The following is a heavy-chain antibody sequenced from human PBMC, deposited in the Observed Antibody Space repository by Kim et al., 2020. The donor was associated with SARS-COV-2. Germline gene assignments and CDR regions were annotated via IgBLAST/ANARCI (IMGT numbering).Heavy chain of an antibody. CDR1: GGSFSGYY. V-gene: IGHV4-34*01. D-gene: IGHD3-22*01. CDR2: INHSGST. CDR3: ARQTYYYDSSGYYTPPILFDY. Sequence: SETLSLTCAVYGGSFSGYYWSWIRQPPGKGLEWIGEINHSGSTNYNPSLKSRVTISVDTSKNQFSLKLSSVTAADTAVYYCARQTYYYDSSGYYTPPILFDYWGQGTLVTVSS. J-gene: IGHJ4*02.